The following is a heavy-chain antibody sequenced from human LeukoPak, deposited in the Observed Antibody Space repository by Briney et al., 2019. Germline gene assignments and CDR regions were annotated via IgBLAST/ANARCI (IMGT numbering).Heavy chain of an antibody. CDR3: ARRAKIRSADY. CDR2: ISSSSSTI. Sequence: GGSLRLSCAASGFTFSSYSMNWVRQAPGKGLEWVSYISSSSSTIYYADSVEGRFTISRDNAKNSLYLQMNSLRAEDTAVYYCARRAKIRSADYWGQGTLVTVSS. CDR1: GFTFSSYS. V-gene: IGHV3-48*01. D-gene: IGHD3-3*01. J-gene: IGHJ4*02.